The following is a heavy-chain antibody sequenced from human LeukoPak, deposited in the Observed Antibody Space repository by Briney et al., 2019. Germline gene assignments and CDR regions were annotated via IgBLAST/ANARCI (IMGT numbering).Heavy chain of an antibody. J-gene: IGHJ4*02. CDR3: ARHLGITMVRGVVDY. CDR2: IYYSGST. CDR1: GGSISSSSYY. Sequence: SETLSLTCAVSGGSISSSSYYWGWIRQPSGKGLEWIGSIYYSGSTYYNPSLKSRVTISVDTSKNQFSLKLSSVTAADTAVYYCARHLGITMVRGVVDYWGQGTLVTVSS. V-gene: IGHV4-39*01. D-gene: IGHD3-10*01.